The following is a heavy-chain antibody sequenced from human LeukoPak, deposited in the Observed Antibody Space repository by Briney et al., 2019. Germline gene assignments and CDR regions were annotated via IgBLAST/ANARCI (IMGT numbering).Heavy chain of an antibody. CDR1: GGSTSSGDYY. J-gene: IGHJ4*02. CDR3: ARVGGYDNFDY. V-gene: IGHV4-30-4*01. D-gene: IGHD5-12*01. Sequence: SETLSLTCTVSGGSTSSGDYYWSWIRQPPGKGLEWIGYIYYSGSTYYNPSLKSRVTISVDTSKNQFSLKLSSVTAADTAVYYCARVGGYDNFDYWGQGTLDTVSS. CDR2: IYYSGST.